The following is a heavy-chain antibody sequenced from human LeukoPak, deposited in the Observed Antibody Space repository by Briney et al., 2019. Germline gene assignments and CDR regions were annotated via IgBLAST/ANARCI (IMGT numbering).Heavy chain of an antibody. J-gene: IGHJ3*02. D-gene: IGHD4-17*01. Sequence: SVKVSCKASGGTFSSYAISWVRQAPGQGLEWMGGIIPIFGTANYAQKFQGRVTITTDESTSTAYMELSSLRSEDTAVYYCARPRDYGDYVAFDIWGQGTMVTVSS. CDR3: ARPRDYGDYVAFDI. V-gene: IGHV1-69*05. CDR1: GGTFSSYA. CDR2: IIPIFGTA.